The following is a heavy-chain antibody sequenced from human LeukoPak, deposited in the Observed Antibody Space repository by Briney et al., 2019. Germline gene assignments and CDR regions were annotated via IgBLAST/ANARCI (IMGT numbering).Heavy chain of an antibody. V-gene: IGHV3-21*01. CDR1: GLTFSSYS. D-gene: IGHD4-17*01. CDR2: ISSSSSYI. CDR3: ARAVNGDLDY. J-gene: IGHJ4*02. Sequence: GGSLRLSCAASGLTFSSYSMNWVRQAPGKGLEWVSSISSSSSYIYYADSVKGRFTISRDNAKNSLYLQMNSLRAEDTAVYYCARAVNGDLDYWGQGTLVTVSS.